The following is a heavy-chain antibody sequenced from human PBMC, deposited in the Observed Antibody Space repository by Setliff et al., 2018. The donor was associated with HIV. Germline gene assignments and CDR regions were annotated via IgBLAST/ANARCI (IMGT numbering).Heavy chain of an antibody. J-gene: IGHJ4*02. CDR3: ARETMYDSRGYLSHYFDY. D-gene: IGHD3-22*01. V-gene: IGHV1-69*10. CDR2: IIPILGIA. CDR1: GGTFSSYA. Sequence: GASVKVSCKASGGTFSSYAISWVRQAPGQGLEWMGGIIPILGIANYAQKFQGRVTITADESTSTAYMELSSLRVEDTAVYYCARETMYDSRGYLSHYFDYWGQGTPVTVSS.